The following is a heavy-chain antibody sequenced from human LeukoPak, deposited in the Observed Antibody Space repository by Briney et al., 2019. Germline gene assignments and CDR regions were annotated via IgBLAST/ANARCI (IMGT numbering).Heavy chain of an antibody. J-gene: IGHJ3*02. Sequence: SETLSLTCTVSGGSISSYYWIWIRQPAGKGLEWIGRIYTSGSTNYNPSLKSRVTMSVDTSKNQFSLKLSSVTAADTAVYYCARERNPGIAAAGTDDAFDIWGQGTMVTVSS. CDR2: IYTSGST. D-gene: IGHD6-13*01. V-gene: IGHV4-4*07. CDR3: ARERNPGIAAAGTDDAFDI. CDR1: GGSISSYY.